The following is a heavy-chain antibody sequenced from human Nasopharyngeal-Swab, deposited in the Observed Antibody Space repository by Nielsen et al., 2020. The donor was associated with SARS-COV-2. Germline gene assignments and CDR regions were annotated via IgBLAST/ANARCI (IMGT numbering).Heavy chain of an antibody. V-gene: IGHV3-7*03. CDR3: ARRARSGYHHFDY. CDR2: IKQDGSEK. J-gene: IGHJ4*02. D-gene: IGHD3-22*01. Sequence: LKISCAASGFTFSSYWMSWVRQAPGKGLEWVANIKQDGSEKYYVDSVKGRFTISRDNAKNSLYLQMNSLRAEDTAVYYCARRARSGYHHFDYWGQGTLVTVSS. CDR1: GFTFSSYW.